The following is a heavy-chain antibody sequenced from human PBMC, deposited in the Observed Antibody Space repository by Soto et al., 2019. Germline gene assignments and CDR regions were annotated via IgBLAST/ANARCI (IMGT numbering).Heavy chain of an antibody. J-gene: IGHJ4*02. D-gene: IGHD3-22*01. CDR1: GITISNYP. CDR2: ISGSGDRT. V-gene: IGHV3-23*01. Sequence: EVQLLESGGGVVQPGGSLRLSCAASGITISNYPMSWVRQAPGKGLDWVSGISGSGDRTYYADSAKGRFTISKHISRNSLSLQLDSLGVEDTAVYFCVKDDGGYPSTAPQRGQGTLVTVSS. CDR3: VKDDGGYPSTAPQ.